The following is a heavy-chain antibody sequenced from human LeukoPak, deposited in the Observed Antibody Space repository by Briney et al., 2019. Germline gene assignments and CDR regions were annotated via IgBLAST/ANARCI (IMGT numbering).Heavy chain of an antibody. Sequence: ASVKVSCKASGYTSTGYYMHWVRQAPGQGLEWMGWISAYNGNTNYAQKLQGRVTMTTDTSTSTAYMELRSLRSDDTAVYYCAREKREYSSSFRTRDYYYGMDVWGQGTTVTVSS. CDR1: GYTSTGYY. D-gene: IGHD6-6*01. CDR2: ISAYNGNT. CDR3: AREKREYSSSFRTRDYYYGMDV. V-gene: IGHV1-18*04. J-gene: IGHJ6*02.